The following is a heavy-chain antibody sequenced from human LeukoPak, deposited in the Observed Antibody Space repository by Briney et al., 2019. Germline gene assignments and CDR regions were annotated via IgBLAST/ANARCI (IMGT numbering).Heavy chain of an antibody. J-gene: IGHJ6*02. D-gene: IGHD5-18*01. CDR1: GGSFSGYY. CDR3: ARGPSIQLWSDPYYYYGMDV. CDR2: IHRSRST. V-gene: IGHV4-34*01. Sequence: PSETLSLTCAFYGGSFSGYYWSWIRQPPGKGLEWIGEIHRSRSTNYNPSLKSRVTISVDMSKNQFSLKLSSVTAADTAVYYCARGPSIQLWSDPYYYYGMDVWGQGTTVTVSS.